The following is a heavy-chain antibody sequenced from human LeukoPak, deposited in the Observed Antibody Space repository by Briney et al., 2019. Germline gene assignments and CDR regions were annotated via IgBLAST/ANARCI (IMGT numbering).Heavy chain of an antibody. V-gene: IGHV1-2*06. CDR2: INPNSGGT. J-gene: IGHJ6*02. CDR3: ARTQFDYDFWSGYYPPPVGYYGMDV. D-gene: IGHD3-3*01. CDR1: GYTFTSYG. Sequence: ASVKVSCKASGYTFTSYGISWVRQAPGQGLEWMGRINPNSGGTNYAQKFQGRVTMTRDTSISTAYMELSRLRSDDTAVYYCARTQFDYDFWSGYYPPPVGYYGMDVWGQGTTVTVSS.